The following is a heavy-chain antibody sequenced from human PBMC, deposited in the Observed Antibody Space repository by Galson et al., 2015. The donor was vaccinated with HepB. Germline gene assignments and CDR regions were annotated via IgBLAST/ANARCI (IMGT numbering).Heavy chain of an antibody. V-gene: IGHV3-64D*06. CDR3: VKPINCKYSSSWYCSDYFDY. Sequence: SLRLSCAASGFTFSSYAMHWVRQAPGKGLEYVSAISSNGGSTYYADSVKGRFTISRDNSKNTLYLQMSSLRAEDTAVYYCVKPINCKYSSSWYCSDYFDYWGQGTLVTVSS. D-gene: IGHD6-13*01. J-gene: IGHJ4*02. CDR2: ISSNGGST. CDR1: GFTFSSYA.